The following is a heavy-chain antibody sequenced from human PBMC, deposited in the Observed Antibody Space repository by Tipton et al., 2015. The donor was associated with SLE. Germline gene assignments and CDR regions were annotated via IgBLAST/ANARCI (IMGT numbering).Heavy chain of an antibody. V-gene: IGHV3-53*05. Sequence: SLRLSCAASGFTVSSNYMSWVRQAPGKGLEWVSVIYSGGSTYYADSVKGRFTISRDNSKNTLYLQMNSLRAEDTAVYYCARGPYISSRTWYYGMDVWGQGTTVPVSS. CDR1: GFTVSSNY. CDR3: ARGPYISSRTWYYGMDV. J-gene: IGHJ6*02. CDR2: IYSGGST. D-gene: IGHD6-13*01.